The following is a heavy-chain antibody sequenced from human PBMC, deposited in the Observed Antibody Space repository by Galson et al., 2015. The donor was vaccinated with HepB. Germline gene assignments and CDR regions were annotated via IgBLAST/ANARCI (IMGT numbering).Heavy chain of an antibody. J-gene: IGHJ6*03. CDR1: GGTFSSYA. CDR2: IIPILGIA. V-gene: IGHV1-69*04. CDR3: ARSLGYYYYMDV. Sequence: SVKVSCKASGGTFSSYAISWVRQAPGQGLEWMGRIIPILGIANYAQKFQGRATITADKSTGTAYMELSSLRSEDTAVYYCARSLGYYYYMDVWGKGTTVTVSS. D-gene: IGHD1-26*01.